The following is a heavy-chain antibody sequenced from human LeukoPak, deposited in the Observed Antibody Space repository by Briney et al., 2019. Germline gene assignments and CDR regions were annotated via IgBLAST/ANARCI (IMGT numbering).Heavy chain of an antibody. CDR1: GGSFSGYY. Sequence: SETLSLTCAVYGGSFSGYYWSWIRQPPGKGLEWIGEINHSGSTNYNPSLKSRVTISVDTSKNQFSLKLSSVTAADTAVYYCARARKVVVPAAGGSYYYGMDVWGQGTTVTVSS. CDR3: ARARKVVVPAAGGSYYYGMDV. V-gene: IGHV4-34*01. D-gene: IGHD2-2*01. CDR2: INHSGST. J-gene: IGHJ6*02.